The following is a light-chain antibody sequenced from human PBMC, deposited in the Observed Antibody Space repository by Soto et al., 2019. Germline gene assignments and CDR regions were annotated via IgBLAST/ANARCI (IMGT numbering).Light chain of an antibody. CDR2: AAS. CDR3: QQSYRTPLT. CDR1: QSISSY. V-gene: IGKV1-39*01. J-gene: IGKJ4*01. Sequence: DIQMTQSPSSMSASVGDRVTITCRASQSISSYLNWYQQKPGKAPNLLIYAASSLQSGVPSRFSGSGSGTDFTLTISSLQPEYFATYYCQQSYRTPLTFGGGTKVEIK.